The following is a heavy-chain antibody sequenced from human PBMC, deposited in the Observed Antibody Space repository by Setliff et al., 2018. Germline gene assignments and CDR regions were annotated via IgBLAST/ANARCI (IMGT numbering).Heavy chain of an antibody. CDR3: ARRTFGSGRFDP. V-gene: IGHV4-61*09. D-gene: IGHD3-16*01. J-gene: IGHJ5*02. CDR1: DGSLYSGNYY. Sequence: SETLSLTCTVSDGSLYSGNYYWTWIRQPAGKALEWIGHIHGTEGTHYNPSLESRVTISRDKSPNQFSLKLNSVTATDTALYYCARRTFGSGRFDPWGQGTLVTVSS. CDR2: IHGTEGT.